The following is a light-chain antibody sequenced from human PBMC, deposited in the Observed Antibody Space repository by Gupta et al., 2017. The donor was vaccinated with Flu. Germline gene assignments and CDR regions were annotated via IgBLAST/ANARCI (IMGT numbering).Light chain of an antibody. V-gene: IGLV6-57*01. CDR2: NDT. CDR1: SGSIASNY. CDR3: QSSANNNLV. Sequence: TITISCTRNSGSIASNYVHWYQQRPARSPTVVIYNDTRRPSGVPDRFSGSIDRSYNSAPLTISELKTEDDAYYYCQSSANNNLVFGGGTKLTVL. J-gene: IGLJ2*01.